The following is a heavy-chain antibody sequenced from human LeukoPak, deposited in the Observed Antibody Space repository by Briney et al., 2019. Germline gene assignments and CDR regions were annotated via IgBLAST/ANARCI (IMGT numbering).Heavy chain of an antibody. J-gene: IGHJ4*02. CDR3: ARSRYDSSALDY. Sequence: ASVKVSCKASVYTFTSYYMHWVRQAPGQGLEWMGIINPSGGYTTYAQKFQGRVTMTRDTSTSTVYMELSSLRSEDTAVYYCARSRYDSSALDYWGQGTLVTVSS. D-gene: IGHD3-22*01. CDR2: INPSGGYT. V-gene: IGHV1-46*01. CDR1: VYTFTSYY.